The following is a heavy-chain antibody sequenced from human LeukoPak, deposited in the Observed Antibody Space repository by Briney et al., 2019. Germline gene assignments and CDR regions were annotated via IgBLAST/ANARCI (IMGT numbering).Heavy chain of an antibody. Sequence: PGGSLRLSCSASGFTFSSYAMHWVRQVPGKRLEYVSAVSSNGGTTYYADSVKGRFTISRDNSKNTLYLQMSTLRPEDTAVYYCVKDLRSTSGGPFQLMDVWGQGTTVTVSS. D-gene: IGHD6-19*01. CDR3: VKDLRSTSGGPFQLMDV. J-gene: IGHJ6*02. V-gene: IGHV3-64D*06. CDR1: GFTFSSYA. CDR2: VSSNGGTT.